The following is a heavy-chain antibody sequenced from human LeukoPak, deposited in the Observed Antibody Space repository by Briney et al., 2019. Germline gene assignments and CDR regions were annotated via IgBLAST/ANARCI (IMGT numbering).Heavy chain of an antibody. D-gene: IGHD3-22*01. V-gene: IGHV3-7*04. Sequence: GGSLRLSCAASGFTFSNYWMSWVRQAPGKRLEWVANINQDGREKSYVDSVKGRFTISRDNAKNSLSLQMDSLRAEDKAVYYCARLINSGYCWLFDCWGQGTLVTVSS. J-gene: IGHJ4*02. CDR1: GFTFSNYW. CDR2: INQDGREK. CDR3: ARLINSGYCWLFDC.